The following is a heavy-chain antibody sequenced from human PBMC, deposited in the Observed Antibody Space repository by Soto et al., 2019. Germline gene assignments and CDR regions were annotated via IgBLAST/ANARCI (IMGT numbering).Heavy chain of an antibody. J-gene: IGHJ6*02. V-gene: IGHV1-46*01. CDR1: GYTFTSYY. CDR2: INPSGGST. CDR3: ARDRGSRYCSGGSCYSAYIDYYYYGMDV. D-gene: IGHD2-15*01. Sequence: QVQLVQSGAEVKKPGASVKVSCKASGYTFTSYYMHWVRQAPGQGLEWMGIINPSGGSTSYAQKFQGRVNMTRDTSTSTVYMELSSLRSEDTAVYYCARDRGSRYCSGGSCYSAYIDYYYYGMDVWGQGTTVTVSS.